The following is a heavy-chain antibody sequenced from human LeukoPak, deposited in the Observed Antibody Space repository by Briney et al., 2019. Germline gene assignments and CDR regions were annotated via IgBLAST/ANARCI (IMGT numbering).Heavy chain of an antibody. CDR2: INPNSGGT. J-gene: IGHJ4*02. V-gene: IGHV1-2*02. Sequence: GASVKVSCKASGYTFTGYYMHWVRQAPGQGLEWMGWINPNSGGTNYAQKFQGRVTMTRGTSISTAYMELSRLRSDDTAVYYCARDREGSTGTTGSWGQGTLVTVSS. D-gene: IGHD1-7*01. CDR3: ARDREGSTGTTGS. CDR1: GYTFTGYY.